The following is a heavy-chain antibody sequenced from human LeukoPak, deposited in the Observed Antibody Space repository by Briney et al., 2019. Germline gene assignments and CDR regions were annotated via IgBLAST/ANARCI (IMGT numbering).Heavy chain of an antibody. V-gene: IGHV3-48*01. D-gene: IGHD4-17*01. Sequence: PGGSLRLSCAASGFTFSSYSMNWVRQAPGKGLEWVSYISSSSSTIYYADSVKGRFTISRDNAKNSLYLQMNSLRAEDTAVYYCAKSGYDYGDTYPPDYWGQGTLVTVSS. J-gene: IGHJ4*02. CDR3: AKSGYDYGDTYPPDY. CDR2: ISSSSSTI. CDR1: GFTFSSYS.